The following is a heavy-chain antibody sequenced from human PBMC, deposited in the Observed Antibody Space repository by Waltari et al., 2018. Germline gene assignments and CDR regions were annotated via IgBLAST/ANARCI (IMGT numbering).Heavy chain of an antibody. CDR3: ARLSQYSSNWFDP. Sequence: QLQLQESGPGLVKPSETLSLTCTVSGGSISSSSYYWGWIRQPPGKGLEWIGSIYYSGSTYSTPSLKSRVTISVDTSKNQFSLKLSSVTAADTAVYYCARLSQYSSNWFDPWGQGTLVTVSS. CDR2: IYYSGST. D-gene: IGHD5-18*01. CDR1: GGSISSSSYY. V-gene: IGHV4-39*01. J-gene: IGHJ5*02.